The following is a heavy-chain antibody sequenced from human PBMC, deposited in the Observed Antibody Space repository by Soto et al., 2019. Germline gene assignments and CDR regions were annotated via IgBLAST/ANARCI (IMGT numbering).Heavy chain of an antibody. J-gene: IGHJ4*02. Sequence: EVQLVESGGDLVQPGGSLRLSCAASGFTFSSYEMNWVRQAPGKGLEWVSYFSRSGSTIYYADSVKGRFTISRDNAKNSLYLQMTSLRAEDTAVYYCARGGGYKTPFDYWGQGTLVTVSS. CDR1: GFTFSSYE. CDR2: FSRSGSTI. CDR3: ARGGGYKTPFDY. D-gene: IGHD5-12*01. V-gene: IGHV3-48*03.